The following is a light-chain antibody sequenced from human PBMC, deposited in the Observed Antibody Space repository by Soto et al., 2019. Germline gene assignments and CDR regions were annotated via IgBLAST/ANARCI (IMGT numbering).Light chain of an antibody. CDR1: SVDVGGYNY. CDR2: EVS. V-gene: IGLV2-8*01. CDR3: SSYAGSNNLVV. J-gene: IGLJ2*01. Sequence: QCALTQPPSASGSPGQSVTISCTGTSVDVGGYNYVSWYQQHPGKAPKLMIYEVSKRPSGVPDRFSGSKSGNTASLTVSGLQAEDEADYYCSSYAGSNNLVVFGGGTKLTAL.